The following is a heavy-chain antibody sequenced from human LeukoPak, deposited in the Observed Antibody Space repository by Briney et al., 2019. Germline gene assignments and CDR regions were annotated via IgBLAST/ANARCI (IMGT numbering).Heavy chain of an antibody. Sequence: SETLSLTCTVSGGSISSYYWSWIRQPPGKGLEWIGFLSYSGGTNYNPSLKSRVTISADTSKNQFSLKLSSVTAADTAVYYCASTAYCSGGSCYKWGFDYWGQGTLVTVSS. CDR1: GGSISSYY. CDR3: ASTAYCSGGSCYKWGFDY. J-gene: IGHJ4*02. CDR2: LSYSGGT. D-gene: IGHD2-15*01. V-gene: IGHV4-59*08.